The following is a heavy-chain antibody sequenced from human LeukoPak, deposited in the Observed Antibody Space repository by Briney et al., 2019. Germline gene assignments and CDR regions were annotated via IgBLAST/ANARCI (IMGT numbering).Heavy chain of an antibody. D-gene: IGHD3-10*01. J-gene: IGHJ6*02. CDR2: IYPGDSDT. CDR1: GYSFTSYW. Sequence: GESLKISCKGSGYSFTSYWIGWVRQMPGKGLEWMGIIYPGDSDTRYSPSFQGQVTISADKSISTAYLQWSSLKASDTAMYYCARADRDSGSYYPRYYYGMDVWGQGTTVTVSS. CDR3: ARADRDSGSYYPRYYYGMDV. V-gene: IGHV5-51*01.